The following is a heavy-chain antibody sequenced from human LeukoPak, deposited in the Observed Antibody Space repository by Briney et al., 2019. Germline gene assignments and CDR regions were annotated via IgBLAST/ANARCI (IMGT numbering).Heavy chain of an antibody. J-gene: IGHJ6*04. CDR1: GGSFSGYY. D-gene: IGHD3-10*01. CDR2: INHSGST. Sequence: SETLSLTCAVYGGSFSGYYWSWNRQPPGKGLEWIGEINHSGSTNYNPSLKSRVTISVDTSKNQFSLKLSSVTAADTAVYYCARGQGRGYYYGMDVWGKGTTVTVSS. CDR3: ARGQGRGYYYGMDV. V-gene: IGHV4-34*01.